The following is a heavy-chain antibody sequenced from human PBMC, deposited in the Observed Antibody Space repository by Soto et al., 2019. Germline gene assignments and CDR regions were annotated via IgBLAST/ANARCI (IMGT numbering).Heavy chain of an antibody. CDR2: IIPIFGTA. CDR3: ASDDSQGS. V-gene: IGHV1-69*13. CDR1: GGTFSGYA. D-gene: IGHD2-21*01. Sequence: SVKVSCKASGGTFSGYAISWVRQAPGQGLEWMGGIIPIFGTANYAQKFQGRVTITADESTSTAYMELSSLRSEDTAVYHCASDDSQGSWGQGTLVTVSS. J-gene: IGHJ5*02.